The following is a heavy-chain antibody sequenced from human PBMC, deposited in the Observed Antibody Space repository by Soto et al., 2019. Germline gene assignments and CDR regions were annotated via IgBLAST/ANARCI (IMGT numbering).Heavy chain of an antibody. J-gene: IGHJ3*02. CDR2: IWYDGSNK. Sequence: GESLKISCAASGFTFSSYGMHWVRQAPGKGLEWVAVIWYDGSNKYYADSVKGRFTISRDNSKNTLYLQMNSLRAEDTAVYYCARGGAGTTWHAFDIWGQGTMVTVSS. V-gene: IGHV3-33*01. CDR1: GFTFSSYG. CDR3: ARGGAGTTWHAFDI. D-gene: IGHD1-7*01.